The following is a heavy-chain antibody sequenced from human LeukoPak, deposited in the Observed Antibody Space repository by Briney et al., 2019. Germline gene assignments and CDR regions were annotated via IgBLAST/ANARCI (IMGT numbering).Heavy chain of an antibody. J-gene: IGHJ4*02. V-gene: IGHV3-30*18. CDR1: GFTFSSYG. CDR2: ISYDGSNK. Sequence: GRSLRLSCAASGFTFSSYGMHWVRQAPGKGLEWVAVISYDGSNKYYADSVKGRSTISRDNSKNTLYLQMNSLRAEDTAVYYCAKVALIAARLGHFDYWGQGTLVTVSS. D-gene: IGHD6-6*01. CDR3: AKVALIAARLGHFDY.